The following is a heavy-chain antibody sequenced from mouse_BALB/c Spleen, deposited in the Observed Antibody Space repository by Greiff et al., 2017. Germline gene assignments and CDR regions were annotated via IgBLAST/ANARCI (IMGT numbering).Heavy chain of an antibody. CDR2: INPSNGRT. J-gene: IGHJ4*01. Sequence: QVQLKQSGAELVKPGASVKLSCKASGYTFTSYWMHWVKQRPGQGLEWIGEINPSNGRTNYNEKFKSKATLTVDKSSSTAYMQLSSLTSEDSAVYYCARRWRDYAMDYWGQGTSVTVSS. CDR1: GYTFTSYW. CDR3: ARRWRDYAMDY. V-gene: IGHV1S81*02.